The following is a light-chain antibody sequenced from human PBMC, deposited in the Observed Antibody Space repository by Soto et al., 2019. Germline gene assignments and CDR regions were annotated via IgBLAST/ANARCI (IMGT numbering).Light chain of an antibody. J-gene: IGKJ3*01. CDR1: QSVSSSY. Sequence: EIVLTQSPGTMSLYPGERATLSCRASQSVSSSYLAGYQQKPGQAPRLLIYGASSRATGIPDRFSGSGSGTDFTLTISRLEPEDFELYYCQQYGSSPLFGPGTKVDIK. V-gene: IGKV3-20*01. CDR3: QQYGSSPL. CDR2: GAS.